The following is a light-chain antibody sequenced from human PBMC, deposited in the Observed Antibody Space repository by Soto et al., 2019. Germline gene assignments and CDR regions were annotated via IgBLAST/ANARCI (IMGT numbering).Light chain of an antibody. V-gene: IGLV1-44*01. CDR3: CLYIGATTYV. CDR2: SNN. CDR1: SSNIGSNT. Sequence: QSVLTQPPSASGTPGQSVTVSCSGSSSNIGSNTVTWYQQLPGTPPILLLYSNNLRSSGVPDRFSGSTSVNSASLTISGLQADDEADYYCCLYIGATTYVFGTGTKLTVL. J-gene: IGLJ1*01.